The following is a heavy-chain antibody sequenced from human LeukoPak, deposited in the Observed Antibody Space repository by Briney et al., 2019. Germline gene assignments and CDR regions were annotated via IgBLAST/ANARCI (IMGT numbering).Heavy chain of an antibody. J-gene: IGHJ5*02. Sequence: SVKVSCKASGYTFTGYYMHWVRQAPGQGLEWMGWINPNSGGTNYAQKFQGRVTMTRDTSISTAYMELSRLRSDDTAVYYCARVVEMATIMVWFDPWGQGTLVTVSS. CDR3: ARVVEMATIMVWFDP. D-gene: IGHD5-24*01. CDR1: GYTFTGYY. V-gene: IGHV1-2*02. CDR2: INPNSGGT.